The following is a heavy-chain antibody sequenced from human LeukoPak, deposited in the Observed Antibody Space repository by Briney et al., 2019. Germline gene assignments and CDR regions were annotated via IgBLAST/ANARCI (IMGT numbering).Heavy chain of an antibody. V-gene: IGHV2-70*17. CDR2: IDWDDDK. D-gene: IGHD1-26*01. J-gene: IGHJ4*02. CDR3: ARIGRAVNY. Sequence: RESGPTLVNPTQTLTLTCTFSGFSLSTSGMRVSWIRQPPGKALEWLARIDWDDDKFYSTSLKTRLTISKDTSKNQVVLTMTNKDPVDTATYYCARIGRAVNYWGQGTLVTVSS. CDR1: GFSLSTSGMR.